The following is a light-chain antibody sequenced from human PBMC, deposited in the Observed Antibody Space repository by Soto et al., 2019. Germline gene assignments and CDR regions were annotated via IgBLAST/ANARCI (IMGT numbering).Light chain of an antibody. J-gene: IGKJ4*01. Sequence: DIQMTQSPSSLSASVGDRVTITCRASQGIGNSLAWFQQKPGKAPKSLIYDASSLQSGVPSKFSGSGSGTDFTLAISSLQSEDFATYYCQQYKSFPLTFGGGTKVEIK. V-gene: IGKV1-16*02. CDR3: QQYKSFPLT. CDR1: QGIGNS. CDR2: DAS.